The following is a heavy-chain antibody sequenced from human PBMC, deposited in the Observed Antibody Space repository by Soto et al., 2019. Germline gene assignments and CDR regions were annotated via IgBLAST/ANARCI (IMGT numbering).Heavy chain of an antibody. CDR3: TRFSIFGVATSGYYGMEV. D-gene: IGHD3-3*01. J-gene: IGHJ6*02. CDR1: LFTFGDYA. Sequence: SLRLSCPSSLFTFGDYAMSLFLHSPCKLLEWVGFIRSKAYGGTTEYAASVKGRFTISRDDSKSIAYLQMNSLKTEDTAVYYCTRFSIFGVATSGYYGMEVWGQGTTVTVSS. V-gene: IGHV3-49*03. CDR2: IRSKAYGGTT.